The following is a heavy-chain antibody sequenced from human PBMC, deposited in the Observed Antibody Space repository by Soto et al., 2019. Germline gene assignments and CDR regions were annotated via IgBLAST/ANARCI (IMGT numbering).Heavy chain of an antibody. Sequence: TSETLSLTCTVSGGSISSYYWSWIRQPPGKGLEWIGYIYYSGSTNYNPSLKSRVTISVDTSKNQFYMKLRSVTAAATAVSYCARFERIAVASVNWGRGTLFTVAS. CDR1: GGSISSYY. J-gene: IGHJ4*01. CDR2: IYYSGST. CDR3: ARFERIAVASVN. D-gene: IGHD6-19*01. V-gene: IGHV4-59*01.